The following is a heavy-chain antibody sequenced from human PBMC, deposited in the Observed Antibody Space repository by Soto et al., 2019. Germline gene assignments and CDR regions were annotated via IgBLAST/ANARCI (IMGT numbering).Heavy chain of an antibody. CDR1: GGTFSSYA. Sequence: QVQLVQSGAEVKKPGSSVKVSCKASGGTFSSYAISWVRQAPGQGLEWMGGIIPIFATANYTQKFQGRVTITADASTSTAYMELSSLRSEDTAIYYCARVRKVLNWFDPWGQGTLVTVSS. D-gene: IGHD2-15*01. V-gene: IGHV1-69*12. J-gene: IGHJ5*02. CDR3: ARVRKVLNWFDP. CDR2: IIPIFATA.